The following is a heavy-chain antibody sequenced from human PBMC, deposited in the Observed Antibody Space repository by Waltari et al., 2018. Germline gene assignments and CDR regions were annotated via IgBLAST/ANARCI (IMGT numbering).Heavy chain of an antibody. CDR1: GFTFSSYS. V-gene: IGHV3-21*01. CDR3: ARSMRASDAFDI. CDR2: ISSSSSYI. J-gene: IGHJ3*02. Sequence: EVQLVESGGGLVKPGGSLRLSCAASGFTFSSYSMNWVRQAPGKGLEWVSSISSSSSYIYYADSVKGRFTISRDNAKNSLYLQMNSLRAEDTAVYYCARSMRASDAFDIWGQGTMVTVSS. D-gene: IGHD2-21*01.